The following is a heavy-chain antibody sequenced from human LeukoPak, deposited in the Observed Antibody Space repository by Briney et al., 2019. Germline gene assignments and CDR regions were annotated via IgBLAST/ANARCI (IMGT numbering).Heavy chain of an antibody. D-gene: IGHD6-13*01. J-gene: IGHJ5*02. CDR2: ISSSSSYI. V-gene: IGHV3-21*04. Sequence: GGSLRLSRAASGFTVSSNYMSWVRQAPGKGLEGVSSISSSSSYIYYADSVKGRFTISRDNAKNTLYLQMNSLRAEDTAVYYCAKDYSSRWSFGPWGQGTLVTVSS. CDR3: AKDYSSRWSFGP. CDR1: GFTVSSNY.